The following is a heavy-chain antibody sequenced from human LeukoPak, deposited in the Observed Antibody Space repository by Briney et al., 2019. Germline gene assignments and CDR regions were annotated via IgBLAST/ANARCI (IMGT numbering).Heavy chain of an antibody. J-gene: IGHJ4*02. Sequence: GASVKVSCKASGYTSTSYYMHWVRQAPGQGLEWMGIINPSGGSTSYTQKFQGRVTMTRDTSTTTVYMELSSLRSQDTAVYYCARHKEVGDYYYFDYWGQGTLVTVSS. CDR2: INPSGGST. CDR3: ARHKEVGDYYYFDY. D-gene: IGHD2/OR15-2a*01. CDR1: GYTSTSYY. V-gene: IGHV1-46*01.